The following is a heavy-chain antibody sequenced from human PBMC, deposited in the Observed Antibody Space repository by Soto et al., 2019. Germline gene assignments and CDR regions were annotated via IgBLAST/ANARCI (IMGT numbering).Heavy chain of an antibody. CDR2: IKQDGSEK. CDR1: GFTFSSYW. D-gene: IGHD2-15*01. CDR3: AREGQADNYYYYGMDV. Sequence: EVQLVESGGGLVQPGGSLRLYCAASGFTFSSYWMSWVSQAPGKGLEWVANIKQDGSEKYSVDSVKGRFTISRDNAKNSLYLQMNSVRAEDTAVYYCAREGQADNYYYYGMDVWGQGTTVTVSS. V-gene: IGHV3-7*01. J-gene: IGHJ6*02.